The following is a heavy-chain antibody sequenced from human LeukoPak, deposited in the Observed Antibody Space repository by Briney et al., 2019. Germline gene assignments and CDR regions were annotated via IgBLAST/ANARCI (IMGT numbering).Heavy chain of an antibody. Sequence: GGSLRLSCAASGFTFSSYSMNWVRQAPGKGLEWVAFIRYDGSDKYYADSVKGRFTISRDSSKNTLYLQMNSLRAEDTAVYYCARESESYDSSGSTFKYWGQGTLVTVSS. D-gene: IGHD3-22*01. V-gene: IGHV3-30*02. J-gene: IGHJ4*02. CDR3: ARESESYDSSGSTFKY. CDR1: GFTFSSYS. CDR2: IRYDGSDK.